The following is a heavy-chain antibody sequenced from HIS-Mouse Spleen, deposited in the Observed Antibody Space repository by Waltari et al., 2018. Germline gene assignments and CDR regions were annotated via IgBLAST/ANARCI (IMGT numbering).Heavy chain of an antibody. Sequence: QVQLVQSGAEVKKPGASVKVSCKASGYTFTGYYMHWVRQAPGQGLEWMGWINPNSGGTNYAQKFQGRVTMTRDTSISTAYMELSRLRSDDTAVYYCARGGPIVVVPAAMLWFDYWGQGTLVTVSS. V-gene: IGHV1-2*02. D-gene: IGHD2-2*01. CDR1: GYTFTGYY. CDR3: ARGGPIVVVPAAMLWFDY. J-gene: IGHJ4*02. CDR2: INPNSGGT.